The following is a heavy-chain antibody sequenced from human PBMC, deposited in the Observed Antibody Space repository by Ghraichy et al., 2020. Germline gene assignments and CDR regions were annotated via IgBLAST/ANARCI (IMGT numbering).Heavy chain of an antibody. J-gene: IGHJ4*02. V-gene: IGHV4-59*01. D-gene: IGHD4-17*01. Sequence: SETLSLTCTVSRGSISGYYWSWIRQPPGKGLERIGYIYYSGSTKYNPSLKSRVTISVDTSKNQFSLKLTSMTAADTAVYYCAGDDYGDYDFDYWGQGTLVTVSS. CDR2: IYYSGST. CDR1: RGSISGYY. CDR3: AGDDYGDYDFDY.